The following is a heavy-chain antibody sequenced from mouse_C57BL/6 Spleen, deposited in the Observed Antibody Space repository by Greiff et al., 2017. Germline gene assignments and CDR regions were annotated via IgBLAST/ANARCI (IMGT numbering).Heavy chain of an antibody. CDR2: IRNKANGYTT. CDR1: GFTFTDYY. J-gene: IGHJ1*03. V-gene: IGHV7-3*01. CDR3: ARDYGSSLWYFDV. Sequence: EVMLVESGGGLVQPGGSLSLSCAASGFTFTDYYMSWVRQPPGKALEWLGFIRNKANGYTTEYSASVKGRFTISRDNSQSILYLQMNALRAEDSATYYCARDYGSSLWYFDVWGTGTTVTVSS. D-gene: IGHD1-1*01.